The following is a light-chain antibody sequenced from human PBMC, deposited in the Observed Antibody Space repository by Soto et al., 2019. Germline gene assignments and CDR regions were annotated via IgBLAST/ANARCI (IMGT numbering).Light chain of an antibody. CDR3: EQYGRSPWT. Sequence: EIVLTQSPGTLSLSPRDRATLSCRDSQSVRSSYLAWYQQNPGQAPGLLIYGASSRATDIPDRFSGSGCGRNFTITISRLDPEEFAVYCCEQYGRSPWTFGQGTKVEVK. CDR1: QSVRSSY. CDR2: GAS. J-gene: IGKJ1*01. V-gene: IGKV3-20*01.